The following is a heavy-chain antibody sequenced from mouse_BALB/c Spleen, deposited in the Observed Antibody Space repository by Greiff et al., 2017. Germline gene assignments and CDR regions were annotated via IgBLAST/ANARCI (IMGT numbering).Heavy chain of an antibody. J-gene: IGHJ3*01. CDR3: ARTGTSAY. CDR1: GFTFSSYA. V-gene: IGHV5-6-5*01. Sequence: EVKLVESGGGLVKPGGSLKLSCAASGFTFSSYAMSWVRQTPEKRLEWVASISSGGSTYYPDSVKGRFTISRDNARNILYLQMSSLRSEDTAMYYCARTGTSAYWGQGTLVTVSA. D-gene: IGHD4-1*01. CDR2: ISSGGST.